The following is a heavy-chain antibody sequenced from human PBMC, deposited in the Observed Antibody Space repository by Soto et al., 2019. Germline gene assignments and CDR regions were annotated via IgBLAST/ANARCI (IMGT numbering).Heavy chain of an antibody. V-gene: IGHV3-49*03. CDR2: IRSKAYGGTT. Sequence: PGGSLRLSCTASGFTFGDYAMSWFRQAPGKGLEWVGFIRSKAYGGTTEYAASVKGRFTISRDDSKSIAYLQMNSLKTEDTAVYYCTRVWTTPFYYYGMDVWGQGTTVTVSS. J-gene: IGHJ6*02. CDR3: TRVWTTPFYYYGMDV. D-gene: IGHD2-15*01. CDR1: GFTFGDYA.